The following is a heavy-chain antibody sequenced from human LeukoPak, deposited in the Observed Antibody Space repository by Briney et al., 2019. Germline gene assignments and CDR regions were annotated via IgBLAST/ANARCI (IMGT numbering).Heavy chain of an antibody. CDR3: ARALGSVVVMGMDAFDI. CDR2: ISAYNGNT. V-gene: IGHV1-18*01. CDR1: GYTFTSYG. J-gene: IGHJ3*02. D-gene: IGHD3-22*01. Sequence: GASVKVSCKASGYTFTSYGISWVRQAPGQGLEWMGWISAYNGNTNYAQKLQGRVTMTTDTSTSTAYMELRSLRSDDTAVYYCARALGSVVVMGMDAFDIWGQGTMVTVSS.